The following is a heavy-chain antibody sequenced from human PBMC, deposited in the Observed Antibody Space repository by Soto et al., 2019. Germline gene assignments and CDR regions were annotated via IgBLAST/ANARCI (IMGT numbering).Heavy chain of an antibody. J-gene: IGHJ6*02. V-gene: IGHV4-34*01. CDR3: ARKSTRRRGMDV. CDR1: GGSFSGYY. D-gene: IGHD2-2*01. Sequence: SETLSLTCAVYGGSFSGYYWSWIRQPPGKGLEWIGEINHSGSTNYNPSLKSRVTISVDTSKNQFSLKLSSVTAADTAVYYCARKSTRRRGMDVWGQGTTVS. CDR2: INHSGST.